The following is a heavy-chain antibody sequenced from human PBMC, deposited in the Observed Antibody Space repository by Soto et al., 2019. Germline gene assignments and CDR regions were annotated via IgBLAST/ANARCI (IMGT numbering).Heavy chain of an antibody. CDR3: SRDPADILTGYPDY. J-gene: IGHJ4*02. CDR2: IFHDGSEK. Sequence: LRLSCEASGFSFSTCGMHWVRQAPGKGLEWVAAIFHDGSEKYYAHSVKGRFAISRDNSKNTLYLQMSSLRAEDTAVYYCSRDPADILTGYPDYWGQGTLVTVPQ. V-gene: IGHV3-33*01. D-gene: IGHD3-9*01. CDR1: GFSFSTCG.